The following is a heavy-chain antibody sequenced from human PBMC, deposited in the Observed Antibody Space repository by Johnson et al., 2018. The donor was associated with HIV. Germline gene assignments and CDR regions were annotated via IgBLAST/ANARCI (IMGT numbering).Heavy chain of an antibody. Sequence: QVQLVESGGGVVQPGRSLRLSCAASGFTLSYYGVHWVRQAPGKGLEWVAVISNDGSNKQYVESVKGRFTISRDNSKKMVNLQMNSLRAEDTAVYYCATSQSGAFDIWGQGTKVTVSS. CDR3: ATSQSGAFDI. J-gene: IGHJ3*02. D-gene: IGHD6-6*01. CDR1: GFTLSYYG. V-gene: IGHV3-30*03. CDR2: ISNDGSNK.